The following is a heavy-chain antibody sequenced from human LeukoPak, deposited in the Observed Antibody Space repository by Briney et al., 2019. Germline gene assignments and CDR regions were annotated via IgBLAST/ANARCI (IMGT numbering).Heavy chain of an antibody. D-gene: IGHD5-12*01. J-gene: IGHJ4*02. CDR1: GFTFSSHW. Sequence: GGSLRLSCTASGFTFSSHWMTWVRQPPGKGLEWVANIKEDGSVKYYVDSVKGRFTISRDNTKNALYLQMNSLRADDTAVYFCARDPTWRLDYWGQGTLITVSS. V-gene: IGHV3-7*03. CDR3: ARDPTWRLDY. CDR2: IKEDGSVK.